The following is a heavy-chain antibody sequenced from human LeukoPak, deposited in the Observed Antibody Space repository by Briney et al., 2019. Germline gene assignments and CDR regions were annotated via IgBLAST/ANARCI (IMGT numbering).Heavy chain of an antibody. Sequence: PGGSLRLSCAASGFTVSSNYMSWVRQAPGKGLEWVSVIYSGGSTYYADSVKGRFTISSDNSKNTLYLQMNSLRAEDTAVYYCARGGQDYGDAPYNWFDPWGQGTLVTVSS. CDR1: GFTVSSNY. J-gene: IGHJ5*02. CDR2: IYSGGST. D-gene: IGHD4-17*01. V-gene: IGHV3-53*01. CDR3: ARGGQDYGDAPYNWFDP.